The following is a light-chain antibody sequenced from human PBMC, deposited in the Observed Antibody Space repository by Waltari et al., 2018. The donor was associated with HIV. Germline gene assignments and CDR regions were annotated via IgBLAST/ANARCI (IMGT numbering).Light chain of an antibody. CDR2: DAT. J-gene: IGLJ3*02. Sequence: QTVVTQEPSLTVSPGGTVPLTCGSTTGTVTSDHHPYWFQQKPGQAPRTLIYDATDKHSWTPARFSPSFLGGKATLTLTAAQPEDEADYYCLLSYGSVRLFGGGTRLTV. V-gene: IGLV7-46*01. CDR3: LLSYGSVRL. CDR1: TGTVTSDHH.